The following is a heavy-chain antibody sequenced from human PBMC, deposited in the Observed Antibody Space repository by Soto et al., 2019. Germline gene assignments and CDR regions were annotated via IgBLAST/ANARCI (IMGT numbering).Heavy chain of an antibody. D-gene: IGHD3-10*01. CDR2: IYDGGST. V-gene: IGHV4-30-4*01. J-gene: IGHJ4*02. CDR1: GGSISSVYDY. Sequence: QVQLQESGPILVKPSQTLSLTCTVSGGSISSVYDYWSWIRQSPDKGLEWIGHIYDGGSTYNNPSLTSRVTRSVDTSKNQSSLQLRSVTAADTAVYSWARGPSGDKVDYWGQVTLGTASA. CDR3: ARGPSGDKVDY.